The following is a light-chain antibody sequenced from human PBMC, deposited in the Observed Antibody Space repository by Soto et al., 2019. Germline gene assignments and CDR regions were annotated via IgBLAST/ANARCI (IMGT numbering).Light chain of an antibody. CDR3: QQSYSTPQFT. CDR1: QSISSY. Sequence: DIHMTQSPSSLSASVLDRFTITCRASQSISSYLNWYQQKPGKAPKLLIYAASSLQSGVPSRFSGSGSGTDFTLTISSLQPEDFATYYCQQSYSTPQFTFGPGTKVDIK. V-gene: IGKV1-39*01. CDR2: AAS. J-gene: IGKJ3*01.